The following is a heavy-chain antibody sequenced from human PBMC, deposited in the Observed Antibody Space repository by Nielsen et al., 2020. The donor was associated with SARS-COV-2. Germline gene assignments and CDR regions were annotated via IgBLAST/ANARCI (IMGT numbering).Heavy chain of an antibody. D-gene: IGHD5-18*01. Sequence: SLKISCAASGFTFDDYAMHWVRQAPGKGLEWVSGISWNSGSIGYADSVKGRFTISRDNAKNSLYLQMNSLRAEDTALYYCAKAPYSYGYYFDYWGQGTLVTVSS. V-gene: IGHV3-9*01. CDR3: AKAPYSYGYYFDY. CDR1: GFTFDDYA. J-gene: IGHJ4*02. CDR2: ISWNSGSI.